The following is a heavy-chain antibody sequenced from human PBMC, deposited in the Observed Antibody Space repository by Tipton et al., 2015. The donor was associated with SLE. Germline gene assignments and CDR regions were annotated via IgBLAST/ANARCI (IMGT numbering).Heavy chain of an antibody. CDR3: ARHPVPGGDQGAFDI. CDR1: GGSISSYY. Sequence: TLSLTCTVSGGSISSYYWSWLRQPPGKGLEWIGSIYYSGSTNYNPSLKSRVTISVDTSKNQFSLKLSSVTAADTAVYYCARHPVPGGDQGAFDIWGQGTMVTVSS. D-gene: IGHD2-21*02. V-gene: IGHV4-59*08. J-gene: IGHJ3*02. CDR2: IYYSGST.